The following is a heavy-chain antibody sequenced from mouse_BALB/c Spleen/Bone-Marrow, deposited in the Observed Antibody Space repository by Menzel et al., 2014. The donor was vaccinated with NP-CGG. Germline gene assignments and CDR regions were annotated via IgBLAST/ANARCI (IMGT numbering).Heavy chain of an antibody. Sequence: DVHLVESGAELVKPGASVELSCIASGFNIKDTYMHWVKQRPEQGLEWIGRIDPANGNTKYDPKFQGKATITADTSSNTAYLQLSSLTSEDTAVYYCASYYYGHYFDYWGQGTTLTVSS. V-gene: IGHV14-3*02. J-gene: IGHJ2*01. CDR2: IDPANGNT. CDR1: GFNIKDTY. CDR3: ASYYYGHYFDY. D-gene: IGHD1-1*01.